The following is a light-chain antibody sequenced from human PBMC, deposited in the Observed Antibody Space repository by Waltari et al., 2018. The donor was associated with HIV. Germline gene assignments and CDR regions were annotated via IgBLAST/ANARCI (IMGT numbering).Light chain of an antibody. J-gene: IGLJ2*01. CDR1: SNDIGAYTY. V-gene: IGLV2-14*03. CDR3: SSYTSSTTYLV. CDR2: EVF. Sequence: QSALTQPASVSGSPGQSITISSTGPSNDIGAYTYVSWYQQHPGKAPKLMIYEVFNRPSGVSHRFSGSKSGNTASLTISGLQAEDEADYYCSSYTSSTTYLVFGGGTKVTVL.